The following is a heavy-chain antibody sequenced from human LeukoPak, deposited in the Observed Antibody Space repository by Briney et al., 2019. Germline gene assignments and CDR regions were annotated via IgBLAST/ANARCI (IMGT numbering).Heavy chain of an antibody. J-gene: IGHJ4*02. V-gene: IGHV3-66*01. CDR1: GFTVTSNY. D-gene: IGHD6-19*01. CDR2: IDSGGNT. CDR3: ARRGSSGWYQGGFDY. Sequence: GGSLRLSCAVSGFTVTSNYMSWVRQAPGKGLEWVSLIDSGGNTYYADSVKGRFTISRDNSKNTLYLQMNSLRVEDTAVYYCARRGSSGWYQGGFDYWGQGTLVTVSS.